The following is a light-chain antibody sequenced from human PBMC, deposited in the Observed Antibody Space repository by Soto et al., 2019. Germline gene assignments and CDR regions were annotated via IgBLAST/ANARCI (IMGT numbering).Light chain of an antibody. J-gene: IGKJ1*01. CDR3: LQESGYPRT. Sequence: AIQMTQSPSSLSASVGDSVTITCRASQGIRNELGWYQQKPGKAPKFLIYAASSLNSGVPSRFSGSGSGTDFTLTISGLQPKDFATYYCLQESGYPRTFGQGTKVEIK. CDR2: AAS. V-gene: IGKV1-6*02. CDR1: QGIRNE.